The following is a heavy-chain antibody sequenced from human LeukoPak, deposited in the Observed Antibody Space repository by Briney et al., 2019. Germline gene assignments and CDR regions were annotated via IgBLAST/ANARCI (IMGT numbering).Heavy chain of an antibody. CDR1: GFTFSNYS. D-gene: IGHD3-3*01. CDR2: ISTSSSTI. Sequence: GGSLRLSCAVSGFTFSNYSINWVRQAPGKGLEWVSYISTSSSTIYYADSVKGRFTISRDTAKNSLSLQMNSLRAEDTAVYYCARLIRFPKLYYFDFWGQGTLVTVSS. CDR3: ARLIRFPKLYYFDF. J-gene: IGHJ4*02. V-gene: IGHV3-48*01.